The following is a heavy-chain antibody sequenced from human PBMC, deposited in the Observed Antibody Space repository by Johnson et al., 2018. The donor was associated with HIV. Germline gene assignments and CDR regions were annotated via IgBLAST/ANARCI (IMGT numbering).Heavy chain of an antibody. J-gene: IGHJ3*02. CDR2: INWSGGTT. Sequence: VESGGGVERPGGSLRLSCAGSGFTFDDHGMSWVRQVPGKGLEWVSGINWSGGTTGYADSVKGRFTISRDNTKNSLYLQMNSLRAEDTALYYCAREGGIVAAQGDAFDIWGQGTMVTVSS. CDR1: GFTFDDHG. CDR3: AREGGIVAAQGDAFDI. D-gene: IGHD1-26*01. V-gene: IGHV3-20*04.